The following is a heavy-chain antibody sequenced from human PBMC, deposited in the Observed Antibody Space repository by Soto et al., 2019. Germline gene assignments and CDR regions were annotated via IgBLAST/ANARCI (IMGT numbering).Heavy chain of an antibody. Sequence: PSETLSLTCAVYGGSFSGYYCSWVRQPPGKGLEWIGEISHSGSTNYNRSLESRVTISVDTSKNQLFLKVSSLTAADTAVYYCVRALAAVQEWGQGTLVTVSS. V-gene: IGHV4-34*01. CDR2: ISHSGST. J-gene: IGHJ4*02. CDR3: VRALAAVQE. CDR1: GGSFSGYY. D-gene: IGHD6-13*01.